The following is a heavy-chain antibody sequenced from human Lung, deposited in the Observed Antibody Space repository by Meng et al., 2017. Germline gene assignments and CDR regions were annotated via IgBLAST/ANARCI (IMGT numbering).Heavy chain of an antibody. V-gene: IGHV3-49*03. CDR2: IRSKAYGGTT. CDR3: TRVRGSGSYYDH. J-gene: IGHJ4*02. D-gene: IGHD3-10*01. Sequence: SCTASGFTFGDYAMSWFRQAPGKGLEWVGFIRSKAYGGTTEYAASVKGRFTISRDDSKSIAYLQMNSLKTEDTAVYYCTRVRGSGSYYDHWGQGTLVTVSS. CDR1: GFTFGDYA.